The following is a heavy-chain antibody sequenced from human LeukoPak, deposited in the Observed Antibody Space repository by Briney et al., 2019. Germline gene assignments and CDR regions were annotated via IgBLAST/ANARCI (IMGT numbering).Heavy chain of an antibody. CDR2: ISAYNGVT. CDR3: ATDATGGATAGFDN. Sequence: GASVKVSCKASGYTFNNYGISWVRQAPGQGLEWMGWISAYNGVTSYAQRLQGRVIMTTDTSTSTAYMELRSLRSDDTAVYYCATDATGGATAGFDNWGQGTLVTVSS. V-gene: IGHV1-18*01. J-gene: IGHJ4*02. D-gene: IGHD1-26*01. CDR1: GYTFNNYG.